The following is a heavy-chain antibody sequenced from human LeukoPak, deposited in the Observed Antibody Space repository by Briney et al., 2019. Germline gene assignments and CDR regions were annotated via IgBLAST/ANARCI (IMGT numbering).Heavy chain of an antibody. V-gene: IGHV3-30*18. Sequence: PAGSLRLSCPSSGITFRSYGMHWVRQAPAKGLAWVSVISYDGSHKYYADSVKGRFSISRDNSKNTLYLQMNSLRADDTVGYYCAKGARGDTVTSIVGLNWFDPWGQGTLVTVSS. CDR1: GITFRSYG. D-gene: IGHD4-17*01. CDR2: ISYDGSHK. J-gene: IGHJ5*02. CDR3: AKGARGDTVTSIVGLNWFDP.